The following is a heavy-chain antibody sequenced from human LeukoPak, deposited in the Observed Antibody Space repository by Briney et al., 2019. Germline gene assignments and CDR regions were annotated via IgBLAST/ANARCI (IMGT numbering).Heavy chain of an antibody. J-gene: IGHJ4*02. D-gene: IGHD4-17*01. CDR3: ARETGSAVGSTDFDY. CDR2: IWYDGSNK. V-gene: IGHV3-33*01. CDR1: GFTFSSYG. Sequence: GGSLRLSCAASGFTFSSYGTHWVRQAPGKGLEWVAVIWYDGSNKYYADSVKGRFTISRDNSKNTLYLQMNSLRAEDTAVYYCARETGSAVGSTDFDYWGQGTLVTVSS.